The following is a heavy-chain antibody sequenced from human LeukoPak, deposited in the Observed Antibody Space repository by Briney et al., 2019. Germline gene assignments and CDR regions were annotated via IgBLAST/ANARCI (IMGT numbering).Heavy chain of an antibody. Sequence: ASVKVSCKASGYTFTGYYMHWVRQAPGQGLEWMGWINPNSGGTNYAQKFQGRVTMTRDTSISTAYMELSRLRSDDTAVYYCAKDRQAYYYGSGSYYIDWFDPWGQGTLVTVSS. J-gene: IGHJ5*02. CDR3: AKDRQAYYYGSGSYYIDWFDP. CDR1: GYTFTGYY. D-gene: IGHD3-10*01. V-gene: IGHV1-2*02. CDR2: INPNSGGT.